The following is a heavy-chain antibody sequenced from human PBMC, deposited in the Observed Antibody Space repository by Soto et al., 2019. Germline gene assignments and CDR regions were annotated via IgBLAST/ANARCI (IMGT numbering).Heavy chain of an antibody. J-gene: IGHJ4*02. Sequence: SETLSLTCTVSGGSISSGDYYWSWIRQPPGKGLEWIGYIYYSGSTNYNPSLKSRVTISVDTSKNQFSLKLSSVTAADTAVYYCARGTNYYDSSGYYYATYYFDYWGQGTLVTVSS. CDR3: ARGTNYYDSSGYYYATYYFDY. V-gene: IGHV4-61*08. CDR1: GGSISSGDYY. CDR2: IYYSGST. D-gene: IGHD3-22*01.